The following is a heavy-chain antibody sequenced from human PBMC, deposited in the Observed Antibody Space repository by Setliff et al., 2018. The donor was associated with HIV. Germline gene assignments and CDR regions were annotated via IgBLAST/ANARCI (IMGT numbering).Heavy chain of an antibody. CDR3: ARDPSGSDAFDI. CDR2: IYYIGTT. CDR1: GGSISTEY. V-gene: IGHV4-59*01. D-gene: IGHD6-6*01. Sequence: SETLSLTCTVSGGSISTEYWSWIRQPPGKGLEWIGHIYYIGTTNYNPSLKSRVTISVHTSKNQFSLKLSSVTAADTAVYYCARDPSGSDAFDIWGQGTMVTVSS. J-gene: IGHJ3*02.